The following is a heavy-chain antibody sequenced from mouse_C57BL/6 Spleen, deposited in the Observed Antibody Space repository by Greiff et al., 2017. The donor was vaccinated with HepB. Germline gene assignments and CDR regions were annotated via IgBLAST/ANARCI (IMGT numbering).Heavy chain of an antibody. Sequence: VQLQQPGAELVKPGASVKLSCKASGYTFTSYWMQWVKQRPGQGLEWIGEIDPSDSYTNYNQKFKGKATLTVDKSSSTAYMQLSSLTSEDSAVYYCAGGSSPYYAMDYWGQGTSVTVSS. CDR3: AGGSSPYYAMDY. CDR2: IDPSDSYT. J-gene: IGHJ4*01. CDR1: GYTFTSYW. V-gene: IGHV1-50*01. D-gene: IGHD1-1*01.